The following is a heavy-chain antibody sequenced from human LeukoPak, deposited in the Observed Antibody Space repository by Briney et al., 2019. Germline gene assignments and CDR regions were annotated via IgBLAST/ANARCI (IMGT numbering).Heavy chain of an antibody. CDR3: AREEVGATAY. Sequence: GGSLRLSCAAPGSTFSSYSMNWVRQAPGKGLEWVSSISSSSSYIYYADSVKGRFTISRDNAKNSLYLQMNSLRAEDTAVYYCAREEVGATAYWGQGTLVTVSS. V-gene: IGHV3-21*01. J-gene: IGHJ4*02. CDR2: ISSSSSYI. D-gene: IGHD1-26*01. CDR1: GSTFSSYS.